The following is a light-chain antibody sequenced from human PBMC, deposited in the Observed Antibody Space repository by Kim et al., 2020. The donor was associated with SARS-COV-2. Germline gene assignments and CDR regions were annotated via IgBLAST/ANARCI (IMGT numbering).Light chain of an antibody. CDR3: QQRSNWPPFT. Sequence: ETVLTQSPGTLSLSPGERATLSCRASQSINNNLAWYQQIPGQAPRLLLYGASYRATGIADRFSGSGSGTDFTLTISRLEPEDFAVYYCQQRSNWPPFTFGPGTKVDIK. CDR2: GAS. J-gene: IGKJ3*01. V-gene: IGKV3-11*01. CDR1: QSINNN.